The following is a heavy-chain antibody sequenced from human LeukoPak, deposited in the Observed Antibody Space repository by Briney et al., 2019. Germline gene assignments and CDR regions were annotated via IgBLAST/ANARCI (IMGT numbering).Heavy chain of an antibody. Sequence: GGSLRLSCAASGFTFSGDWMIWVRQAPGKGLEWVANIKPDEGEKYYVDSVKGRFTVSRDNAKNSLYLQMNSLRAEDTAVYYCARDIAAAGFFDYWGQGTLVTVSS. CDR3: ARDIAAAGFFDY. V-gene: IGHV3-7*03. J-gene: IGHJ4*02. CDR2: IKPDEGEK. CDR1: GFTFSGDW. D-gene: IGHD6-13*01.